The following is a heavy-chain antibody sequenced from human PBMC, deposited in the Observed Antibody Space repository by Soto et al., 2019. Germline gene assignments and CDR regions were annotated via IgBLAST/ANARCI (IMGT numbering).Heavy chain of an antibody. J-gene: IGHJ6*02. Sequence: QVQLQESGPRLVKPSETLSLTCTVSGGSISSYYWSWIRQPPGKGLEWIGYISSSGSTKYNPSLKRRVTKSVDTSKNQFTLKLSSVTAADAAVYYCARLDSSLSRFGMDVWGHGTTVTVSS. V-gene: IGHV4-59*01. CDR2: ISSSGST. CDR1: GGSISSYY. D-gene: IGHD6-6*01. CDR3: ARLDSSLSRFGMDV.